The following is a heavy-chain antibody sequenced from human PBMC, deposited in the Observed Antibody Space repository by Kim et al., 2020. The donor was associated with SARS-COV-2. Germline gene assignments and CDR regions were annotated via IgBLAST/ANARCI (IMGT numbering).Heavy chain of an antibody. CDR1: GGSFSGYY. CDR2: INHSCST. CDR3: SSPEQWVGSTSRTGV. D-gene: IGHD2-2*01. Sequence: SETLSLTCAVYGGSFSGYYWSWIRQPPGQGLELVWKINHSCSTNNNPTLKSRVTITVDTSKNQFSLKLSSVTAAGTAVYYCSSPEQWVGSTSRTGVWGKGTTVTVSS. V-gene: IGHV4-34*01. J-gene: IGHJ6*04.